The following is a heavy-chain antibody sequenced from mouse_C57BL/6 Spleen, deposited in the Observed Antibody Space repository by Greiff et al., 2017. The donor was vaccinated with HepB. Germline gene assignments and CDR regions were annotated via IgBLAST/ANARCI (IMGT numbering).Heavy chain of an antibody. D-gene: IGHD2-5*01. J-gene: IGHJ3*01. V-gene: IGHV5-6*01. CDR3: ARQGSNPFAY. CDR1: GFTFSSYG. Sequence: EVHLVESGGDLVKPGGSLKLSCAASGFTFSSYGMSWVRQTPDKRLEWVATISSGGSYTYYPDSVKGRFTISRDNAKNTLYLQMSSLKSEDTAMYYCARQGSNPFAYWGQGTLVTVSA. CDR2: ISSGGSYT.